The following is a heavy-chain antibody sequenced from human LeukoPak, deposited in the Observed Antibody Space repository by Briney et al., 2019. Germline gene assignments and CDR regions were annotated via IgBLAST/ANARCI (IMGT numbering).Heavy chain of an antibody. J-gene: IGHJ4*02. Sequence: SETLSLTCTVSGGSISSSSYYWGWIRQPPGKGLEWIGSIYYSGSTYYNPSLKSRVTISVDTSKNQFSLKLSSVTAADTAVYYCARVGIRFLEQYYFDYWGQGTLVTVSS. D-gene: IGHD3-3*01. CDR3: ARVGIRFLEQYYFDY. V-gene: IGHV4-39*01. CDR1: GGSISSSSYY. CDR2: IYYSGST.